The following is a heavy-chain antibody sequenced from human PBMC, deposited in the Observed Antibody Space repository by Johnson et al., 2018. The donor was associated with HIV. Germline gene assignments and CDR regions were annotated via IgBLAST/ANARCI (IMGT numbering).Heavy chain of an antibody. CDR3: ASLQSASEWGDAFDI. CDR1: GFTVSANY. J-gene: IGHJ3*02. CDR2: IYSGGST. Sequence: VQLVESGGGLIQPGGSLRLSCAASGFTVSANYMTWVRQAPRKGLEWVSVIYSGGSTYYADSVKGRFTISRDNSKNTLYLQMNSLRAEDTAMYYCASLQSASEWGDAFDIWGQGTMVTVSS. V-gene: IGHV3-53*01. D-gene: IGHD1-26*01.